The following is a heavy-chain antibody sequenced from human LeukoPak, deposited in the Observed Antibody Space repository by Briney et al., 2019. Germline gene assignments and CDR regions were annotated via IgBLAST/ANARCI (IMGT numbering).Heavy chain of an antibody. CDR1: GYTFTGYY. CDR3: ARVYPVHYYYYYMDV. J-gene: IGHJ6*03. Sequence: GASVKVSCKASGYTFTGYYMHWVRQAPGQGLEWMGWINPNSGGTNYAQKFQGRVTMTRDTSISTAYMELSRLRSDDTAVYYCARVYPVHYYYYYMDVWGKGTTVTVSS. V-gene: IGHV1-2*02. CDR2: INPNSGGT.